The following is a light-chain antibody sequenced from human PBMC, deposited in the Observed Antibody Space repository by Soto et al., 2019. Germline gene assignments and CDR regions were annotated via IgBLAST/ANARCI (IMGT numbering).Light chain of an antibody. CDR1: SLNIGAGYD. V-gene: IGLV1-40*01. J-gene: IGLJ1*01. CDR3: QSYDSSLSGSYV. Sequence: QSVLTQPPSVSGAPGQRGTISCTGSSLNIGAGYDVHWYQQLPGTAPKLLIYGNSNRPSGVPDRFSGSKSGTSASLAITGLQAEDEADYYCQSYDSSLSGSYVFGTGTKVTVL. CDR2: GNS.